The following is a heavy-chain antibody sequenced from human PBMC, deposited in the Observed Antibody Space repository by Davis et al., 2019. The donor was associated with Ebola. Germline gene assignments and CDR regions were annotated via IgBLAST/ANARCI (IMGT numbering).Heavy chain of an antibody. Sequence: PSETLSLTCTVSGGSISSGLYYWGWVRQAPGKGLEWVSSISAGGTAPYYADSVKGRFTISRDNSKNTLSLHMDSLRADDTAVYYCAKSFLITGSHMSEFRGVDYWGQGTVVTVSS. J-gene: IGHJ4*02. CDR2: ISAGGTAP. CDR1: GGSISSGLYY. D-gene: IGHD2-8*02. CDR3: AKSFLITGSHMSEFRGVDY. V-gene: IGHV3-23*01.